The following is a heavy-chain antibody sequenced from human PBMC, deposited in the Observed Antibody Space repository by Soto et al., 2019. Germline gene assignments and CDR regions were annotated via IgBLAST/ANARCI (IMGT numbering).Heavy chain of an antibody. CDR1: GFSLSTSGVG. CDR2: IYWDDDK. CDR3: AHRQGRGYGIDENWFDP. Sequence: QITLKESGPTLVKPTQTLTLTCTFSGFSLSTSGVGVGWIRQPPGKALEWLALIYWDDDKRYSPSLKSRLTITKDTSKNQVVLTMTNMDPVDTATDYCAHRQGRGYGIDENWFDPWGQGTLVTVSS. D-gene: IGHD2-8*01. J-gene: IGHJ5*02. V-gene: IGHV2-5*02.